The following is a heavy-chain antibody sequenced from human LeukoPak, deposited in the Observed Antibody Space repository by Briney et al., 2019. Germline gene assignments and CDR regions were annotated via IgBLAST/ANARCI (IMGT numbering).Heavy chain of an antibody. CDR3: ARDPVGGSTIFDS. J-gene: IGHJ4*02. D-gene: IGHD1-26*01. CDR2: TYFRSKRYY. V-gene: IGHV6-1*01. Sequence: SQTLSLTCAISGDSVSSDSAAWNWIRQSPSRGLEWLARTYFRSKRYYDYALAVKGRITINPDTSKNQFSLQLNSVTPEDTAVYFCARDPVGGSTIFDSWGQGTLVTVSS. CDR1: GDSVSSDSAA.